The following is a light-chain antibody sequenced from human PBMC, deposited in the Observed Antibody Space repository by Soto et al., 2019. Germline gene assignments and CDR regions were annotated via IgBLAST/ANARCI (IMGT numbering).Light chain of an antibody. CDR2: GNF. J-gene: IGLJ1*01. CDR1: SANIGAGYD. CDR3: QSYDSSPSGV. Sequence: QSVLTQPPSVSGAPGQRVTISCTGSSANIGAGYDVHWYQQLPGTAPKLLIYGNFIRPSGVPDRFSGSKSGTTASLAITGLQAEDEADYYCQSYDSSPSGVFGTGTKVTVL. V-gene: IGLV1-40*01.